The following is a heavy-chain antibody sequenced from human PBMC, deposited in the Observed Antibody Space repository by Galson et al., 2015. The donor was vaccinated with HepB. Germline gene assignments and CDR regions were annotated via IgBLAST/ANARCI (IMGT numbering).Heavy chain of an antibody. CDR2: ITGEGSVT. Sequence: SLRLSCAASGITFTFYAMTWVRQAPGKGLEWVSSITGEGSVTYYAGSVKGRFTISRDNSKNTLYLQMNSLRAEDTAVYYCAKDGIMVSNNPYQLHFWGQGTLVSVSS. V-gene: IGHV3-23*01. D-gene: IGHD2-8*01. J-gene: IGHJ4*02. CDR3: AKDGIMVSNNPYQLHF. CDR1: GITFTFYA.